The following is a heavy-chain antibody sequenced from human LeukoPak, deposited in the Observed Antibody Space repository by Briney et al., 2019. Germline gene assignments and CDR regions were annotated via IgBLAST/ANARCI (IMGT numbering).Heavy chain of an antibody. V-gene: IGHV4-61*01. Sequence: SETLSLTCTVSSGSVSSGSYYWSWIRQPPGKGLEWIGYIYYSGSTNYNPSLKSRVTISVDTSKNQFSLKLSSVTAADTAVYYCARACSGGSCYSYTFDYWGQGTLVTVSS. CDR1: SGSVSSGSYY. CDR2: IYYSGST. D-gene: IGHD2-15*01. J-gene: IGHJ4*02. CDR3: ARACSGGSCYSYTFDY.